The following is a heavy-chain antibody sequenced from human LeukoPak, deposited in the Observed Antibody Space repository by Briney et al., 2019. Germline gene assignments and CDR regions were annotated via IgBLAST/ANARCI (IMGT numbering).Heavy chain of an antibody. V-gene: IGHV3-13*01. Sequence: SGGSLRLSCAASGFAFSSYDMHWVRQTTGKRLEWVSAIGSQGDTYYPGSVKSRFTISREIAKTSLFLQMHSLSAEDTGVYYCARGIAAAGVYGYYYYGLDVWGQGTTVTASS. CDR2: IGSQGDT. D-gene: IGHD6-13*01. CDR3: ARGIAAAGVYGYYYYGLDV. CDR1: GFAFSSYD. J-gene: IGHJ6*02.